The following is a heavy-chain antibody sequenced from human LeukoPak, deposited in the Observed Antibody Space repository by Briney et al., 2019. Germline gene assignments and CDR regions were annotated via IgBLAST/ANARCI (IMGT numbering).Heavy chain of an antibody. J-gene: IGHJ4*02. CDR2: IRYDGSNK. CDR1: GFTFSSYG. V-gene: IGHV3-30*02. CDR3: AKERGAVYYDYVWGSYRYTDFLDY. Sequence: GGSLRLSCAASGFTFSSYGMHWVRQAPGKGLEWVAFIRYDGSNKCYADSVKGRLTISRDNSKNTPYLQMNSLRAEDTAVYYCAKERGAVYYDYVWGSYRYTDFLDYWGQGTLVTVSS. D-gene: IGHD3-16*02.